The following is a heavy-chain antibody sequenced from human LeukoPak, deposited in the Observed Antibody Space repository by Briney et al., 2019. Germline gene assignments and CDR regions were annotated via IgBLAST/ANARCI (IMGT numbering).Heavy chain of an antibody. D-gene: IGHD6-13*01. CDR3: ARARDSSWDY. CDR2: IKDDGSEK. J-gene: IGHJ4*02. V-gene: IGHV3-7*03. Sequence: GGSLRLSCAASGYTFSSYWMSWVRQAPGKGLEWVANIKDDGSEKYYVDSVKGRFTISRDDAKNSLYLQMNSLRAEDTAVYYCARARDSSWDYWGQGTLVTVSS. CDR1: GYTFSSYW.